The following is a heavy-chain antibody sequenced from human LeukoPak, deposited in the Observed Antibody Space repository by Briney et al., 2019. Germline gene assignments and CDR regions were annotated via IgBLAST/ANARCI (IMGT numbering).Heavy chain of an antibody. CDR1: GFTFSTYG. CDR2: NSGGSS. J-gene: IGHJ4*02. CDR3: AKDLGSSGWYIDY. D-gene: IGHD6-19*01. V-gene: IGHV3-23*01. Sequence: GGPLRLSCAASGFTFSTYGVYWVRQAPGKGLEWVSSNSGGSSYYADSVKGRFTISRDNSQNTLYLQMNSLRAEDTAVYYCAKDLGSSGWYIDYWGQGTLVTVSS.